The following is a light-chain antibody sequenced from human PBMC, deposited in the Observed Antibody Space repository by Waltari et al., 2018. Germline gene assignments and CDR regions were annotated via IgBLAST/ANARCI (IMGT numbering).Light chain of an antibody. CDR1: SNNVGSYA. V-gene: IGLV1-36*01. CDR2: GQ. CDR3: STWDYSLSVV. Sequence: QSALTQEASVSGTVGQKVTLSCTGHSNNVGSYAGGWYQQVSHGAPKTVMFGQSLPSGIPDRSSGSKSGTTASRTISRCQPEDAADYYCSTWDYSLSVVFGGGTKLTVL. J-gene: IGLJ2*01.